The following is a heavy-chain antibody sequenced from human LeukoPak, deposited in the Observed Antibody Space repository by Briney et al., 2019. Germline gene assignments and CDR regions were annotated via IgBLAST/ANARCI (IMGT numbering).Heavy chain of an antibody. CDR2: IYYSGST. V-gene: IGHV4-59*01. J-gene: IGHJ4*02. Sequence: SETLSLTCTVSGGPISSYYWSWIRQPPGKGLEWIGYIYYSGSTNYNPSLKSRVTISVDTSKNQFSLKLSSVTAADTAVYYCARGLLRYSSGIDYWGQGTLVTVSS. D-gene: IGHD6-19*01. CDR1: GGPISSYY. CDR3: ARGLLRYSSGIDY.